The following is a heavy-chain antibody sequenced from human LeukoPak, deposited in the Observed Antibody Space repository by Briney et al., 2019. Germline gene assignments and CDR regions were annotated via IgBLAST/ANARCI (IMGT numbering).Heavy chain of an antibody. D-gene: IGHD6-13*01. CDR3: ARENSNSWYLDY. Sequence: SETLSLTCTVSGGSISTYYWSWIRQPPGKGLEWIGYIYNSGSTNYNPSLKSRVTISVDTSKNQFSLKLSSVTAAGTAVYYCARENSNSWYLDYWGQGTLVTVSS. J-gene: IGHJ4*02. CDR2: IYNSGST. V-gene: IGHV4-59*01. CDR1: GGSISTYY.